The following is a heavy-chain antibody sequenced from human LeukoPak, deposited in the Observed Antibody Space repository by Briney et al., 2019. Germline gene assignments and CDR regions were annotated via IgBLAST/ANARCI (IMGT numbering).Heavy chain of an antibody. CDR2: IDDRGSPI. D-gene: IGHD1-1*01. Sequence: PGGSLRLSCAASGFSFSSYSMNWVRQAPGKGLEWLSYIDDRGSPIKYADSVKGRFTISRDNAKNSLSLQMNGLRGEDTAVYYCVRGGTGNGNYFDFWGQGTLVTVSS. J-gene: IGHJ4*02. CDR1: GFSFSSYS. V-gene: IGHV3-48*01. CDR3: VRGGTGNGNYFDF.